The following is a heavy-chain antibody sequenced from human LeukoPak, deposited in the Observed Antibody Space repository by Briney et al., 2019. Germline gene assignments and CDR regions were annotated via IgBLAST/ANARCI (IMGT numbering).Heavy chain of an antibody. CDR2: IWYDGSNK. CDR3: AREPNFDYGDYSTTDYYGMDV. D-gene: IGHD4-17*01. J-gene: IGHJ6*02. CDR1: GFTFSSYG. Sequence: PGRSLRLSCAASGFTFSSYGTHWVRQAPGKGLEWVAVIWYDGSNKYYADSMKGRFTISRDNSKNTLYLQMNSLRAEDTAVYYCAREPNFDYGDYSTTDYYGMDVWGQGTTVTVSS. V-gene: IGHV3-33*01.